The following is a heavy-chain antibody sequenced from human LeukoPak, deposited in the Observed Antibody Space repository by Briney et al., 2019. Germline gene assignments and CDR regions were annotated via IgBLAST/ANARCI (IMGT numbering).Heavy chain of an antibody. CDR3: ARVTFRFLFDY. CDR1: GFTFSSYS. J-gene: IGHJ4*02. D-gene: IGHD2/OR15-2a*01. CDR2: ISSSSSTI. Sequence: TGGSLRLSCAASGFTFSSYSMNWVRQAPGKGLEWVSYISSSSSTIYYADSVKGRFTISRDNAKNSLYLQMNSLRVEDTAVYYCARVTFRFLFDYWGQGTLVTVSS. V-gene: IGHV3-48*01.